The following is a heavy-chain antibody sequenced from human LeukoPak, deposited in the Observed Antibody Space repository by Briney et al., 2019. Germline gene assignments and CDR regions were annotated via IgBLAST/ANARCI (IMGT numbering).Heavy chain of an antibody. V-gene: IGHV3-66*01. J-gene: IGHJ4*02. CDR3: ARDRIEGATSDFDY. D-gene: IGHD2-21*01. Sequence: PGGSLRLSCAASGLTVSDNFMSWVRQAPGKCLEWVSVLYRGGNKYYADSVRGRFTISRDNSKNMVYLQMNSLTAEDTAVYYCARDRIEGATSDFDYWGQGTLVTVSS. CDR1: GLTVSDNF. CDR2: LYRGGNK.